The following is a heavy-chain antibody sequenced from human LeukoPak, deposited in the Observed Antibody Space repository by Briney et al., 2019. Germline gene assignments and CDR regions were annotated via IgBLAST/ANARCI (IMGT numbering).Heavy chain of an antibody. Sequence: SETLSLTCTVSGGSISSSSYYWGWIRQPPGKGLEWIGSIYYIGSTYYNPSLKSRVTISVDTSKNQFSLKMSSVTAADTAVYYCARAPGFRANYFDYWGQGTLVTVSS. J-gene: IGHJ4*02. CDR1: GGSISSSSYY. D-gene: IGHD1-26*01. CDR3: ARAPGFRANYFDY. CDR2: IYYIGST. V-gene: IGHV4-39*07.